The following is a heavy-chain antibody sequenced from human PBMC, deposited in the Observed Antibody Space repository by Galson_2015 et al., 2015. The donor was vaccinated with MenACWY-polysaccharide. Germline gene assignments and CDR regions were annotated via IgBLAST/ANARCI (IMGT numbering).Heavy chain of an antibody. CDR2: IKQDESEK. CDR1: GFTFSSFW. J-gene: IGHJ4*02. CDR3: ARDVYGGPLGY. Sequence: SLRLSCAASGFTFSSFWMSWVRQAPGKGLEWVANIKQDESEKYYVDSVKGRFTISRDNAKNSLYLQMNSLRAEDTAVYYCARDVYGGPLGYRGQGTLVTVS. D-gene: IGHD5/OR15-5a*01. V-gene: IGHV3-7*01.